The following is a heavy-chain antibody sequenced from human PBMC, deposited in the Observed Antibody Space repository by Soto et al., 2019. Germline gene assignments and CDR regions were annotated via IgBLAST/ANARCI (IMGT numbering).Heavy chain of an antibody. CDR2: ISGSGST. D-gene: IGHD3-10*01. V-gene: IGHV4-30-4*01. CDR1: GGSVISGGDY. J-gene: IGHJ4*02. Sequence: SETLSLSCSVFGGSVISGGDYLSWIRPSPGKGLEWIGYISGSGSTGYNPSLKNRLTMSVDRSKNQFTLRLTSVTAADTAVYFCATGSASTYGYFDYWGQGTHVTVSS. CDR3: ATGSASTYGYFDY.